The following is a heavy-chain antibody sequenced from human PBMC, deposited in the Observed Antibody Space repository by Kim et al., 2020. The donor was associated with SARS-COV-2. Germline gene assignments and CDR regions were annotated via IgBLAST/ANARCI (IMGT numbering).Heavy chain of an antibody. D-gene: IGHD3-10*01. CDR1: GFTFSNYD. CDR2: IDSAGDT. Sequence: GGSLRLSCATSGFTFSNYDMHWVRQATGKGLEWVSAIDSAGDTYYPGSVKGRFTISRENAKNSLYLQMNSLRAGDTAVYYCVRERNGDGAFDIWGQGTMVTVSS. V-gene: IGHV3-13*01. CDR3: VRERNGDGAFDI. J-gene: IGHJ3*02.